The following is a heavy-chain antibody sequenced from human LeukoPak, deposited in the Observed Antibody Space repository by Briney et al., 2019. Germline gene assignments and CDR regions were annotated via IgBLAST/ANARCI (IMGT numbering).Heavy chain of an antibody. CDR3: ARRSDYISVDWFDP. Sequence: GASVKVSCKASGYTFTSCGISWVRQAPGQGLEWMGWISAYNGNTNYAQKLQGRVTMTTDTSTSTAYMELRSLRSDDTAVYYCARRSDYISVDWFDPWGQGTLVTVSS. J-gene: IGHJ5*02. CDR2: ISAYNGNT. CDR1: GYTFTSCG. V-gene: IGHV1-18*01. D-gene: IGHD4-11*01.